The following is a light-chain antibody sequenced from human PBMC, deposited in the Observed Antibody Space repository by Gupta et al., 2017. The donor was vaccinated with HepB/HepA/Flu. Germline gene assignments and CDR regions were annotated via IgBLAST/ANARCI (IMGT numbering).Light chain of an antibody. CDR1: PDIINS. Sequence: IQMTQSPSPLSVFVGDRVTITCQASPDIINSVSWYQQQPGKAPKLLIYDASHLEAGVPSRFSGSGSGTDFTFAINNLQPEGIAKYFCQQCAYHPLTFGGGTKVEIK. CDR3: QQCAYHPLT. CDR2: DAS. V-gene: IGKV1-33*01. J-gene: IGKJ4*01.